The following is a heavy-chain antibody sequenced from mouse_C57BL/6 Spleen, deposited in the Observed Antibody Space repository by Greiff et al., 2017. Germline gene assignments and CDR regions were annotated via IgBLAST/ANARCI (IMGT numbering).Heavy chain of an antibody. CDR1: GYAFSSSW. CDR2: IYPGDGDT. Sequence: VQLQQSGPELVKPGASVKISCKASGYAFSSSWMNWVKQRPGKGLEWIGRIYPGDGDTNYNGKFKGKATLTAGKSSSTAYMQLSSLTSEDSAVYFCARKGDWFFDVWGTGTTVTVSS. CDR3: ARKGDWFFDV. V-gene: IGHV1-82*01. J-gene: IGHJ1*03.